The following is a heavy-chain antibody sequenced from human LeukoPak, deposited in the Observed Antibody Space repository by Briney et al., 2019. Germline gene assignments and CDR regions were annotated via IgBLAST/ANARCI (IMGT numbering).Heavy chain of an antibody. D-gene: IGHD3-10*01. V-gene: IGHV3-9*01. J-gene: IGHJ4*02. Sequence: PGGSLRLSCAASGFTFSSYATSWVRQAPGKGLEWVSGISWNSSGIGYADSVKGRFTISRDNAKNSLYLQMNSLRAEDAALYYCAKEGGSGGSGSYFFHWGQGTLVTVSS. CDR3: AKEGGSGGSGSYFFH. CDR1: GFTFSSYA. CDR2: ISWNSSGI.